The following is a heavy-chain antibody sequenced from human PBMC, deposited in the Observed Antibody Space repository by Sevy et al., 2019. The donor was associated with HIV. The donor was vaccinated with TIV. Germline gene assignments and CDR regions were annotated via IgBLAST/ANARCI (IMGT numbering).Heavy chain of an antibody. J-gene: IGHJ4*02. CDR2: GYYDGTT. CDR3: AREKEWLVRLNDY. V-gene: IGHV4-39*02. CDR1: GGSISDSNNY. Sequence: SETLSLTCIVSGGSISDSNNYWGWIRQPPGKGLEWIGSGYYDGTTDYNPSLKSRVTISVDTSKNHLSLKLRSVTAADTAVYYCAREKEWLVRLNDYWGQGILVTVSS. D-gene: IGHD3-3*01.